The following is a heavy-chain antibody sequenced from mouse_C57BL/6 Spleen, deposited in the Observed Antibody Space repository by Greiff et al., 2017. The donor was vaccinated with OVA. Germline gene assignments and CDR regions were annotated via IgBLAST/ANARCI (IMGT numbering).Heavy chain of an antibody. CDR2: IWSGGST. J-gene: IGHJ2*01. Sequence: VMLVESGPGLVQPSQSLSITCTVSGFSLTSYGVHWVRQSPGKGLEWLGVIWSGGSTDYNAAFISRLSISKDNSKSQVFFKMNSLQADDTAIDYCARNWGYGSSCYFDYWGQGTTLTVSS. CDR1: GFSLTSYG. D-gene: IGHD1-1*01. CDR3: ARNWGYGSSCYFDY. V-gene: IGHV2-2*01.